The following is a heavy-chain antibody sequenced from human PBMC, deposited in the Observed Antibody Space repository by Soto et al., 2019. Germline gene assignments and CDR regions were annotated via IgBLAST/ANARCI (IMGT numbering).Heavy chain of an antibody. CDR3: ARWGEVSHNPGGNYYYGMDV. D-gene: IGHD3-16*01. J-gene: IGHJ6*02. CDR1: GFAFGNYG. Sequence: GASLRLSCVASGFAFGNYGLHWVRQPPGKGLEWVASILYDGSDKFYADSVKGRFTVSRDDSKKTFYVQMDSLRAEDTAVYFCARWGEVSHNPGGNYYYGMDVWGQGTTVTVSS. V-gene: IGHV3-30*03. CDR2: ILYDGSDK.